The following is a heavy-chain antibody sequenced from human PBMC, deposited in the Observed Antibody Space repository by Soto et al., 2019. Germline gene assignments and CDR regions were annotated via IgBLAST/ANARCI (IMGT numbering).Heavy chain of an antibody. CDR2: INPNSGGT. CDR3: ARQTATANPARVDF. D-gene: IGHD1-1*01. V-gene: IGHV1-2*02. Sequence: WASVKVSCKASGYTFSDYYIHWVRQAPGQGLEWMGWINPNSGGTKYAPKFQGGVTMTRDTSITTAYMELSRLRSGDTAVYYCARQTATANPARVDFWGQGTLVTVSS. J-gene: IGHJ4*02. CDR1: GYTFSDYY.